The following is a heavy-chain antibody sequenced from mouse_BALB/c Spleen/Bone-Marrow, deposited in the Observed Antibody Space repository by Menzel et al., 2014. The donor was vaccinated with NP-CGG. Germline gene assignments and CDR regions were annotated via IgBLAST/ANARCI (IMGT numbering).Heavy chain of an antibody. CDR3: ARVGFSFDY. CDR1: GYAFXTYW. CDR2: IYPGDGDT. D-gene: IGHD3-1*01. J-gene: IGHJ2*01. V-gene: IGHV1-80*01. Sequence: QVQLQQSGAELVRPGSSVKISCKASGYAFXTYWMNWVKQRPGQGLEWIGQIYPGDGDTNYNGKFKGKATLTADRSSSTASMQLSSLTSEDSAVYFCARVGFSFDYWGQGTTLTVSS.